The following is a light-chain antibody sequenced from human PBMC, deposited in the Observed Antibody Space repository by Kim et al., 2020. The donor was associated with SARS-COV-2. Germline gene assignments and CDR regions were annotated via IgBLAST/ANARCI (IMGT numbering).Light chain of an antibody. CDR1: SLRSYY. CDR2: GKN. J-gene: IGLJ3*02. Sequence: SSELTQDPAVSVALGQTVRITCQGDSLRSYYASWYQQKPGQAPVLVIYGKNNRPSGIPDRFSGSSSGNTASLTITGAQAEDEADYYCNSRDSSGNHLWVF. V-gene: IGLV3-19*01. CDR3: NSRDSSGNHLWV.